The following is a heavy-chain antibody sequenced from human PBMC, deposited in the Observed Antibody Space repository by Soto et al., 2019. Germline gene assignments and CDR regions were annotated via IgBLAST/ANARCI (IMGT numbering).Heavy chain of an antibody. CDR3: ARGGRISDY. CDR1: GGSFSGYY. D-gene: IGHD3-3*02. V-gene: IGHV4-34*01. Sequence: PSETLSLTCAVYGGSFSGYYWSWIRQPPGKGLEWIGEINHSGSTNYNPSLKSRVTISVDTSKNQFSLKLSSVTAADTAVYYCARGGRISDYWGQGTLVTVLL. CDR2: INHSGST. J-gene: IGHJ4*02.